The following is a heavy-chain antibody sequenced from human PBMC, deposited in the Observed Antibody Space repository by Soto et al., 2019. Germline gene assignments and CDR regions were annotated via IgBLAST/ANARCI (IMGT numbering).Heavy chain of an antibody. CDR2: ISYDGINK. J-gene: IGHJ4*02. D-gene: IGHD1-1*01. CDR3: AKSVYNWNDGFFDF. CDR1: GFTFSSYG. Sequence: QVQLVESGGGVVQPGRSLRLSCAASGFTFSSYGIHWVRQAPGKGLEWVSVISYDGINKYYADSVKGRFTISRDNSENKLYLQINSLNAEYTAVYYCAKSVYNWNDGFFDFWVQGTLVTVSS. V-gene: IGHV3-30*18.